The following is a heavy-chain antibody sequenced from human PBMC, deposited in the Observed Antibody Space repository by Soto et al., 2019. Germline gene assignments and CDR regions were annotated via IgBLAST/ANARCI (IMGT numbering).Heavy chain of an antibody. CDR3: ATSAFDH. CDR1: GFTFSSYW. V-gene: IGHV3-74*01. J-gene: IGHJ5*02. D-gene: IGHD3-10*01. Sequence: EVQLVESGGGLVQPGGSLRLSCAASGFTFSSYWMHWVRQAPGKGLVWVSRINSDGSSTYYADSVKGRFTISRDNAENALYLRMNSVRAEDTAVYYCATSAFDHGGQGTLVTVSS. CDR2: INSDGSST.